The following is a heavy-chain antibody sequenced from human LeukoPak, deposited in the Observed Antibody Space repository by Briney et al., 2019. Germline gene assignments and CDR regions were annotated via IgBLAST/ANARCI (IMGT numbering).Heavy chain of an antibody. D-gene: IGHD1-26*01. CDR3: ARDAGATDY. Sequence: SETLSLTCTVSGGSISSSSYYWGWIRQPPGKGLEWIGYIYYSGSTYYNPSLKSRVTISVDTSKNQFSLKLSSVTAADTAVYYCARDAGATDYWGQGTLVTVSS. CDR2: IYYSGST. J-gene: IGHJ4*02. V-gene: IGHV4-31*03. CDR1: GGSISSSSYY.